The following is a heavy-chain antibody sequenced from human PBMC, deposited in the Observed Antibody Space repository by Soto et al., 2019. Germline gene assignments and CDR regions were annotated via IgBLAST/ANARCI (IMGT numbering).Heavy chain of an antibody. Sequence: PSATLSLTCTVSGGSISSGDYYWSWIRQPPGKGLEWIGYIYYSGSTYYNPSLKSRVTISVDTSKNQFSLKLSSVTAADTAVYYCARAMDTAMVYFDYWGQGTLVTVSS. CDR3: ARAMDTAMVYFDY. J-gene: IGHJ4*02. CDR2: IYYSGST. D-gene: IGHD5-18*01. V-gene: IGHV4-30-4*01. CDR1: GGSISSGDYY.